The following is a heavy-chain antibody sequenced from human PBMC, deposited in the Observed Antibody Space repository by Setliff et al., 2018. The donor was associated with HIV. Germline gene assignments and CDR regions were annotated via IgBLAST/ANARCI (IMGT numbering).Heavy chain of an antibody. Sequence: PGGSLRLSCAASGFTFRNYWMHWVRQAPGKGLVWVSRIDGDGSGTSYADSVQGRFTIARDNAKNTLYLQMNSLRAEDAAVYYCARGASSSWYYFDYWGQGALVTVSS. V-gene: IGHV3-74*01. CDR2: IDGDGSGT. CDR3: ARGASSSWYYFDY. J-gene: IGHJ4*02. D-gene: IGHD6-13*01. CDR1: GFTFRNYW.